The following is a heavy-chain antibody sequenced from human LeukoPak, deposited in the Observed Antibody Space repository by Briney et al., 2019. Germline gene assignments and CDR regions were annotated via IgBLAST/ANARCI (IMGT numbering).Heavy chain of an antibody. Sequence: GGSLRPSCAASGFTFSSYGMSWVRQAPGKGLEWVSIISGNGDSTYYTDSVKGRFIISRDNSKNTLYLQMNSLRAEDTAVYYCARHLSGITGYTYGRGIDYWGQGTLLTVSS. CDR3: ARHLSGITGYTYGRGIDY. D-gene: IGHD5-18*01. CDR1: GFTFSSYG. J-gene: IGHJ4*02. V-gene: IGHV3-23*01. CDR2: ISGNGDST.